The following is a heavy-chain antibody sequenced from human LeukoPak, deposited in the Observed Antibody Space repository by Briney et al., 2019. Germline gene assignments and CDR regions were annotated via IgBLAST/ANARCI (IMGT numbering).Heavy chain of an antibody. Sequence: PSETLSLTCTVSGDSISGFYWSWIRQPAGKGLQWIGRISTSGSTNYNPSLKSRVTMSVDRSTNEFSLTVRSVTAADTALYYCARGLPSYGDSVDSYFYMDVWGKGTTVTVSS. CDR1: GDSISGFY. D-gene: IGHD4-17*01. J-gene: IGHJ6*03. CDR3: ARGLPSYGDSVDSYFYMDV. CDR2: ISTSGST. V-gene: IGHV4-4*07.